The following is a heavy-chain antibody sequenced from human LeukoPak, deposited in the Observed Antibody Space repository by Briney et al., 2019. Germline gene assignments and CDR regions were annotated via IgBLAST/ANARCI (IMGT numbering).Heavy chain of an antibody. CDR3: ARAPFSGVVTNYYYYYGMDV. Sequence: ASVKVSCKASGYTFTSYGISWVRQAPGQGLEWMGWISAYNGNTNYAQKLQGRVIMTTDTSTSTAYMELRSLRSDDTAVYYCARAPFSGVVTNYYYYYGMDVWGQGTTVTVSS. V-gene: IGHV1-18*01. D-gene: IGHD3-3*01. CDR1: GYTFTSYG. J-gene: IGHJ6*02. CDR2: ISAYNGNT.